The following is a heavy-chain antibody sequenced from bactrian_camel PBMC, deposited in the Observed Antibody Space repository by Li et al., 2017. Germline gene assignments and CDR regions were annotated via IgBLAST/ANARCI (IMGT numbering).Heavy chain of an antibody. D-gene: IGHD6*01. CDR1: GFIFSSYY. Sequence: VKLVESGGGLVQPGGTLRLSCAASGFIFSSYYMSWVRQAPGKGLEWVSSIDSGGDATYYADSVTGRFTISNDNAKNTLYLQMNSLKPEDTAMYYCAADCSTVAGGARAALFGYWGQGTQVTVS. J-gene: IGHJ6*01. CDR3: AADCSTVAGGARAALFGY. CDR2: IDSGGDAT. V-gene: IGHV3S40*01.